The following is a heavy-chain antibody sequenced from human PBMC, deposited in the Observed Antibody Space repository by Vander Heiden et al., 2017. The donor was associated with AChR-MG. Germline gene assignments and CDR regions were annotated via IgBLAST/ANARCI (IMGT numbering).Heavy chain of an antibody. J-gene: IGHJ6*03. V-gene: IGHV4-59*01. D-gene: IGHD3-3*01. Sequence: QVQLQESGPGLVKPSETLSLTCTVSGGSISSYYWSWIRQPPGKGLEWIGYIYYSGSTNYNPSLKSRVTISVDTSKNQFSLKLSSVTAADTAVYYCASITIFGVPYYMDVWGKGTTVTVSS. CDR3: ASITIFGVPYYMDV. CDR1: GGSISSYY. CDR2: IYYSGST.